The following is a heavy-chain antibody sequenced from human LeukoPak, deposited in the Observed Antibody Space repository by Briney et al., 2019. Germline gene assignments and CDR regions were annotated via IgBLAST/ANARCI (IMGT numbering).Heavy chain of an antibody. J-gene: IGHJ1*01. Sequence: VASVKVSFKASGYTFTGYYMHWVRQAPGQGLEWMGWINPNSGGTNYAQKFQGRVTMTRDTSISTAYMELSRLRSDGTAVYYCARDSYYDSSGYYSSEYFQHWGQGTLVTVSS. CDR2: INPNSGGT. CDR1: GYTFTGYY. D-gene: IGHD3-22*01. CDR3: ARDSYYDSSGYYSSEYFQH. V-gene: IGHV1-2*02.